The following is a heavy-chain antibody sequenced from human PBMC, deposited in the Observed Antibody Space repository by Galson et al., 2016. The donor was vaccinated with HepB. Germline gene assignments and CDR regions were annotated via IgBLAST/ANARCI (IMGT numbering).Heavy chain of an antibody. CDR3: SKPARVGTRTSDH. CDR2: IDPSDSYT. D-gene: IGHD2-2*01. J-gene: IGHJ4*02. CDR1: GYRFTSFW. V-gene: IGHV5-10-1*01. Sequence: QSGAEVKKPGESLRISCKGSGYRFTSFWINWVRQLPGKGLEWMGRIDPSDSYTNYSPSFQGHVTISVDKSTSTAYLQWDSLRDSDTAMYYCSKPARVGTRTSDHWGQGTLVTVSS.